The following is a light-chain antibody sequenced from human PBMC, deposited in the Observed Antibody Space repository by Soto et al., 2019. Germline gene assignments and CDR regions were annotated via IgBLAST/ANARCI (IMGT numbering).Light chain of an antibody. J-gene: IGKJ1*01. Sequence: EIVLTQSLGTLSLSPGERATLSCRASQSVSVHLAWYQQKPGQAPRLLIYDASNRATGIPARFSGSGSEKDFTLNISSLGPEDFAVYHCVQRTTWPWTCGQGSKVEIK. CDR3: VQRTTWPWT. CDR2: DAS. V-gene: IGKV3-11*01. CDR1: QSVSVH.